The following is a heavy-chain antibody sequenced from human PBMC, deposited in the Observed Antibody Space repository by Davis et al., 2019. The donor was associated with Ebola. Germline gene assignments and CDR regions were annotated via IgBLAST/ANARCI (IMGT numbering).Heavy chain of an antibody. CDR3: ARDVLVPAANYYYGMDV. J-gene: IGHJ6*02. CDR1: GYSFTSYW. Sequence: GESLMISCKGSGYSFTSYWISWLRQMPGKGLEWMGRIDPSDSYTNYSPSFQGNVTISADKSISTAYLQWSSLKASDTAMYYCARDVLVPAANYYYGMDVWGQGTTVTVSS. CDR2: IDPSDSYT. V-gene: IGHV5-10-1*01. D-gene: IGHD2-2*01.